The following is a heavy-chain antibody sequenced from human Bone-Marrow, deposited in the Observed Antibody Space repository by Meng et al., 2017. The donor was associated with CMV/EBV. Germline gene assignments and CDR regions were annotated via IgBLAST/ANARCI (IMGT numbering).Heavy chain of an antibody. CDR2: IYQSGST. D-gene: IGHD1-14*01. CDR1: GYSISSGYY. V-gene: IGHV4-38-2*02. J-gene: IGHJ4*02. Sequence: SETLSPTCTVSGYSISSGYYWGWIRQPPGKGLEWIGSIYQSGSTFYNPSLKSRVTISVDTSKNQFFLKPRYVTAADTAVYYREREPRSNSYWGQGTMVTVSS. CDR3: EREPRSNSY.